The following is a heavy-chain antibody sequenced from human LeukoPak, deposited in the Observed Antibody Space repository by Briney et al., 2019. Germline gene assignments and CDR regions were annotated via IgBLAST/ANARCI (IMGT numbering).Heavy chain of an antibody. D-gene: IGHD3-9*01. V-gene: IGHV3-53*05. Sequence: PGGSLRLSCTVSGFTVSSNSMSWVRQAPGKGLEWVSFIYSDNTHYSDSVKGRFTISRDNSKNSLYLQMNSLRTEDTALYYCAKAEVVETGSFDYWGQGTLVTVSS. CDR1: GFTVSSNS. CDR3: AKAEVVETGSFDY. J-gene: IGHJ4*02. CDR2: IYSDNT.